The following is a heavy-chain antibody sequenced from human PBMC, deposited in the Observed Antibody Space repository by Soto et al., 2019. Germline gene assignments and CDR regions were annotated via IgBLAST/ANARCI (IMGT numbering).Heavy chain of an antibody. CDR3: AREEILVAYNWFDP. CDR1: GDRVSSNRAA. Sequence: QVQLQQSGPGLVKPSQTLSLTCAISGDRVSSNRAAWNWIRQFPSRGLEWLGRTYYKSKWYNEYAVSVKSRITIIPDTSKNQFSLQVNSVTPEDTAVYYCAREEILVAYNWFDPWGQGTLVIVSS. D-gene: IGHD1-26*01. CDR2: TYYKSKWYN. V-gene: IGHV6-1*01. J-gene: IGHJ5*02.